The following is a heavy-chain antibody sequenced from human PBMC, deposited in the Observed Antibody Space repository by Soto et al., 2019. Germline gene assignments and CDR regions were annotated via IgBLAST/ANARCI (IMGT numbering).Heavy chain of an antibody. Sequence: GASVKVSCKASGGTFSSYAISWVRQAPGQGLEWMGGIIPIFGTANYAQKFQGRVTITADESTSTAYMELSSLRSEDTAVYYCASGITTPGDYYGMDVWGQGTTVTVS. J-gene: IGHJ6*02. V-gene: IGHV1-69*13. CDR2: IIPIFGTA. D-gene: IGHD1-1*01. CDR1: GGTFSSYA. CDR3: ASGITTPGDYYGMDV.